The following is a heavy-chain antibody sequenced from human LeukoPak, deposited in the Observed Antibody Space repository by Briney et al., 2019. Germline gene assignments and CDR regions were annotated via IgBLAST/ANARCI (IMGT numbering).Heavy chain of an antibody. CDR1: GFTFDDYA. Sequence: GGSLRLSCAASGFTFDDYAMHWVRQAPGKGLEWVSLISWDGGSTYYADSVKGRFTISRDNNKNSLYLQMNSLRAEDTALYYCAKDYGGQPGEYYFDYWGQGTLVTVSS. V-gene: IGHV3-43D*04. D-gene: IGHD4-23*01. CDR3: AKDYGGQPGEYYFDY. J-gene: IGHJ4*02. CDR2: ISWDGGST.